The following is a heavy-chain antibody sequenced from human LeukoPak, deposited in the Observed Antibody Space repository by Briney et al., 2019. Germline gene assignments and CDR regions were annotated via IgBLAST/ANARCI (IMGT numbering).Heavy chain of an antibody. D-gene: IGHD3-10*02. CDR3: ARDIAFPLFGEADY. V-gene: IGHV3-21*01. J-gene: IGHJ4*02. Sequence: GGSLRLSCAASGFTFSSYSMNWVRQAPGKGLEWVSSISSSSSYIYYADSVKGRFTISRDNAKNSLYLQMNSLRAEDRAVYYCARDIAFPLFGEADYWGQGTLVTVSS. CDR2: ISSSSSYI. CDR1: GFTFSSYS.